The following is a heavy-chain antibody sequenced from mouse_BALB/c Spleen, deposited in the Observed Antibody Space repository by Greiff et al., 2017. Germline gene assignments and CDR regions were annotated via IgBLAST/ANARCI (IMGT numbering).Heavy chain of an antibody. V-gene: IGHV2-6-7*01. J-gene: IGHJ4*01. CDR2: IWGDGST. Sequence: VQLQESGPGLVAPSQSLSITCTVSGFSLTGYGVNWVRQPPGKGLEWLGMIWGDGSTDYNSALKSRLSISKDNSKSQVFLKMNSLQTDDTARYYCTRFYGYGYAMDYWGQGTSVTVSS. CDR3: TRFYGYGYAMDY. D-gene: IGHD2-2*01. CDR1: GFSLTGYG.